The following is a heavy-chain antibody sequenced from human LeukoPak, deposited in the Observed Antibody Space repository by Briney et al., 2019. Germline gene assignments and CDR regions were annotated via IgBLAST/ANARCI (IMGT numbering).Heavy chain of an antibody. CDR2: INHSGST. V-gene: IGHV4-34*01. Sequence: SETLSLTCAVYGGSFSGYYWSWIRQPPGKGLEWIGEINHSGSTNYNPSLKSRVTISVDTSKNQFSLKLSSVTAADTAVYYCARGRGYSSGYYYFDYWGQGTLVTASS. D-gene: IGHD3-22*01. J-gene: IGHJ4*02. CDR3: ARGRGYSSGYYYFDY. CDR1: GGSFSGYY.